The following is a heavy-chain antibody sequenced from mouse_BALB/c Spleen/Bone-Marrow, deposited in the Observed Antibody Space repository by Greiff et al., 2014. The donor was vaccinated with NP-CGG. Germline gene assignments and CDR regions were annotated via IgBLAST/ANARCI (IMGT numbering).Heavy chain of an antibody. CDR3: ARSAGYWYFDV. D-gene: IGHD1-2*01. J-gene: IGHJ1*01. CDR1: GYTFTDYW. CDR2: IDTSDSYT. V-gene: IGHV1-69*01. Sequence: QVQLQQSGAELEMPGASVKMSCKASGYTFTDYWMHWVKQRPGQGLEWIGAIDTSDSYTSYNQKFKGKATLTVDESSSTAYMQLSSLTSEDSAVYYCARSAGYWYFDVWGAGTTVTVSS.